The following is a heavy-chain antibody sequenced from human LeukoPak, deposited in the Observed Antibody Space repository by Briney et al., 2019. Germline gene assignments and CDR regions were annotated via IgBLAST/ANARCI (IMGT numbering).Heavy chain of an antibody. J-gene: IGHJ3*02. V-gene: IGHV3-66*02. Sequence: GGSLRLSCAASGFTVSSNYMSWVRQAPGKGLEGVSVIYSGGSTYYADSVKGRFTISRDNSKNTLYLQMNSLRAEDTAVYYCARENGGTKAFDIWGQGTMVTVSS. D-gene: IGHD1-1*01. CDR1: GFTVSSNY. CDR3: ARENGGTKAFDI. CDR2: IYSGGST.